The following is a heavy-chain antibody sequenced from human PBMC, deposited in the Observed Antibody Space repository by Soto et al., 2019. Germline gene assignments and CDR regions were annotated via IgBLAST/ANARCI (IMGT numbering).Heavy chain of an antibody. CDR2: VYNSGST. Sequence: SETLSLTCTVSGGSISRNYWTWIRQPPGKGLEWIGYVYNSGSTNYNPSLKSRVTISEDTSKSQFSLKVNSVTAADTAVYYCARCGLDYVMDVWGQGTTVTVSS. V-gene: IGHV4-59*12. D-gene: IGHD3-16*01. J-gene: IGHJ6*02. CDR1: GGSISRNY. CDR3: ARCGLDYVMDV.